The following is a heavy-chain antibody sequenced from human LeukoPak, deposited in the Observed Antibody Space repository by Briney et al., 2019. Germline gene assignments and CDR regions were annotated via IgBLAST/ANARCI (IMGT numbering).Heavy chain of an antibody. J-gene: IGHJ4*02. CDR3: ARDPGALGDSSGSDY. CDR1: GGSISSYY. D-gene: IGHD3-22*01. CDR2: IYYSGST. V-gene: IGHV4-59*01. Sequence: SETLSLTCTVSGGSISSYYWSWIRQPPGKGLEWIGYIYYSGSTNYNPSLKSRVTISVDTSKNQFSLKLSSVTAADTAVYYCARDPGALGDSSGSDYWGQGTLVTVSS.